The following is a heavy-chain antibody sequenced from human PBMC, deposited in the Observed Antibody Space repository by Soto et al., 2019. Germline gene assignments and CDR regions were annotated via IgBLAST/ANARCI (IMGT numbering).Heavy chain of an antibody. CDR1: GYSFTSYW. Sequence: LGESLKISCKGSGYSFTSYWIGWVRQMPGKGLEWMGIIYPGDSDTRYSPSFQGQVTISADKSISTAYLQWSSLKASDTAMYYCARQPDSDYYDSSGYYLGLTNWGQGTLVTVSS. J-gene: IGHJ4*02. V-gene: IGHV5-51*01. CDR2: IYPGDSDT. CDR3: ARQPDSDYYDSSGYYLGLTN. D-gene: IGHD3-22*01.